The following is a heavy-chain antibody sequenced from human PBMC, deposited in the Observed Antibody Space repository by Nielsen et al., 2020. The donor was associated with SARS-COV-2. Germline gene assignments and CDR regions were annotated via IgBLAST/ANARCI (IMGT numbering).Heavy chain of an antibody. CDR1: GGTFSSYA. CDR2: IIPIFGTA. J-gene: IGHJ4*02. V-gene: IGHV1-69*05. CDR3: ARQSGSYLHYFDY. Sequence: SVKVSCKASGGTFSSYAISWVRQAPGQGLEWMGGIIPIFGTANYAQKLQGRVTMTTDTSTSTAYMELRSLRSDDTAVYYCARQSGSYLHYFDYWGQGTLVTVSS. D-gene: IGHD1-26*01.